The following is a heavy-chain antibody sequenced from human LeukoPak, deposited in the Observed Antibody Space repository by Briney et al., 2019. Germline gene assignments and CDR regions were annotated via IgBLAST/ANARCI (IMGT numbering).Heavy chain of an antibody. CDR1: GGSMTNYY. Sequence: SETLSLTCAVSGGSMTNYYWNWIRQPAGKGLEWIGHIYSSGSTNYIPSLKSRVTMSVDTSKKQFFLNLMSVTAADTAVYCCARSTDYWGQGILVTVSS. V-gene: IGHV4-4*07. CDR2: IYSSGST. CDR3: ARSTDY. J-gene: IGHJ4*02.